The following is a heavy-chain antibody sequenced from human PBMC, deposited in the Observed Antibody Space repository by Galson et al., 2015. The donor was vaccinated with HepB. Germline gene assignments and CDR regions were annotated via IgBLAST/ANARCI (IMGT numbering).Heavy chain of an antibody. Sequence: SVTVSCKASGYTFTSYDINWVRQATGQGLEWMGWMNPNSGNTGYAQKFQGRVTMTRNTSISTAYMELSSLRSEDTAVYYCARDGDPGEMATIGYYFDYWGQGTLVTVSS. CDR1: GYTFTSYD. D-gene: IGHD5-24*01. CDR3: ARDGDPGEMATIGYYFDY. CDR2: MNPNSGNT. J-gene: IGHJ4*02. V-gene: IGHV1-8*01.